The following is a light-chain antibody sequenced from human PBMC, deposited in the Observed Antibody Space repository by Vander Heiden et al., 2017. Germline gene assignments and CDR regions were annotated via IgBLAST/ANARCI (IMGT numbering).Light chain of an antibody. V-gene: IGKV1-33*01. CDR1: QDVGKY. Sequence: DVQMTQSPPSLSASVGERVTMTCKASQDVGKYLNWYQQKPGKAPKLLIYDATNLETGTPARFSGGGYGTDFTLTIRSLQPEDVATYYCQQSYHLPFTFGGGTKVAI. J-gene: IGKJ4*01. CDR2: DAT. CDR3: QQSYHLPFT.